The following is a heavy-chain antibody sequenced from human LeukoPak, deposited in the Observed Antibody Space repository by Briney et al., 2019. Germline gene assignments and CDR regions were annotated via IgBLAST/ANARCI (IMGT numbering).Heavy chain of an antibody. CDR1: GYTFTAYY. J-gene: IGHJ6*02. CDR2: INPNSGGT. D-gene: IGHD2-2*01. Sequence: ASLTVSFKASGYTFTAYYIHWVRRAPGQGREWMGWINPNSGGTESAQKFQGRVTMTRDTSISTAYMELSRLRSDDTAVYYCTRDHCTSINCYEYNYYGMDVWGQGTTVTVSS. V-gene: IGHV1-2*02. CDR3: TRDHCTSINCYEYNYYGMDV.